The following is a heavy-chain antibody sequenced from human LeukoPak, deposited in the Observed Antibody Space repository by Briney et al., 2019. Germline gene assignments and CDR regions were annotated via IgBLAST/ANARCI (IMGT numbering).Heavy chain of an antibody. V-gene: IGHV3-7*01. CDR1: GFTFSSYW. CDR3: ARVGGRYSPLGY. J-gene: IGHJ4*02. Sequence: GGSLRLSCAASGFTFSSYWMSWIRQAPGKGLEWVANIKQDGSEKYYVDSVKGRFTISRDDDKNSLFLQMTSLRAEDTAVYYCARVGGRYSPLGYWGQGTLVTVSS. D-gene: IGHD3-16*02. CDR2: IKQDGSEK.